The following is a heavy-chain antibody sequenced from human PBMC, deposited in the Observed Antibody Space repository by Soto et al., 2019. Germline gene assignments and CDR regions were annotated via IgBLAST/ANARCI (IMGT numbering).Heavy chain of an antibody. CDR1: GGSFSGYY. CDR3: ARGGYSGYDATLPGGFVP. Sequence: SETLSLTCAVYGGSFSGYYWSWIRQPPGKGLEWIGEINHSGSTNYKPSLKSRVTISVDTSKNQFSLKLSSVTAADTAVYYCARGGYSGYDATLPGGFVPRGQGPLVTVSS. CDR2: INHSGST. V-gene: IGHV4-34*01. J-gene: IGHJ5*02. D-gene: IGHD5-12*01.